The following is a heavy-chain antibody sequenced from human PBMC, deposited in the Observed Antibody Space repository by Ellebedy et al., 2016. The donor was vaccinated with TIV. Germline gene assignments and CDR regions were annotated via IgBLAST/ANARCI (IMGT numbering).Heavy chain of an antibody. V-gene: IGHV1-2*02. Sequence: ASVKVSCKASGYTFTGSYLHWVRQAPGQGLEWMGWINCNSGGTSYGQKFQDRVTLTRDTSISTAYMELSRLTSDDTAVYYCAKGTREGSPFAFDYWGQGTLVTVSS. CDR2: INCNSGGT. CDR3: AKGTREGSPFAFDY. D-gene: IGHD2-2*01. J-gene: IGHJ4*02. CDR1: GYTFTGSY.